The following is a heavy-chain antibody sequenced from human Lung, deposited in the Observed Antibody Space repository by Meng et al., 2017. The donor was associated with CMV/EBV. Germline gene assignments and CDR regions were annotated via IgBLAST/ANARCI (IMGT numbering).Heavy chain of an antibody. CDR2: IDWHDDK. CDR1: GFSLSSTGLR. J-gene: IGHJ6*02. V-gene: IGHV2-70D*14. CDR3: ARTSDYYHVMDV. Sequence: SGPTLVKPTQTLTLTCTFSGFSLSSTGLRVNWIRQPPGKALEWLARIDWHDDKLYNTSLKTRLTISKDTFKNQVVLTMTDMDHVDTATYCCARTSDYYHVMDVWXQGTTVXVSS.